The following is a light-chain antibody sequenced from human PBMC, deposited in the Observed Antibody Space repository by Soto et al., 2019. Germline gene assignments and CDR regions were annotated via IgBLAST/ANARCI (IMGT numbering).Light chain of an antibody. J-gene: IGKJ3*01. V-gene: IGKV3-15*01. Sequence: EIVMTQSPATLSVSPGQRATLSCRASQSVTTNFAWYQQKPGQAPRLLIYAASTRATGIPARFSGSGSGTEFTLTINSLQSEDFAVYYCQQYNNWPPLFGPGTKVDIK. CDR3: QQYNNWPPL. CDR2: AAS. CDR1: QSVTTN.